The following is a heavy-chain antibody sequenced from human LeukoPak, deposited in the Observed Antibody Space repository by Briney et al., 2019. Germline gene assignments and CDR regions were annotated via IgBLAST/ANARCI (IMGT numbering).Heavy chain of an antibody. Sequence: WASVKVSCKASGYTFTGYSIHWVRQAPGQGLEWMGMINPSGDSTTYAQNFQGRVTMTRDTSTSTVYMELNSLRSEDTAFYYCARSLGYCSGGSCYVWGQGTLVTVSS. CDR3: ARSLGYCSGGSCYV. V-gene: IGHV1-46*01. J-gene: IGHJ4*02. CDR2: INPSGDST. D-gene: IGHD2-15*01. CDR1: GYTFTGYS.